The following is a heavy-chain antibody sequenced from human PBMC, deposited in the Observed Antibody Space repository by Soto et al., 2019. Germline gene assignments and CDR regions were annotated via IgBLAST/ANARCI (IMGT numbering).Heavy chain of an antibody. J-gene: IGHJ4*02. Sequence: GASVKVSCKASGGTFSSYAISWVRQAPGQGLEWMGGIIPIFGTANYAQKFQGRVTITADESTSTAYMELSSLRSEDTAVYYCARDLGSPSYYYDSSGVFDYWGQGTLVTVSS. CDR2: IIPIFGTA. D-gene: IGHD3-22*01. V-gene: IGHV1-69*13. CDR1: GGTFSSYA. CDR3: ARDLGSPSYYYDSSGVFDY.